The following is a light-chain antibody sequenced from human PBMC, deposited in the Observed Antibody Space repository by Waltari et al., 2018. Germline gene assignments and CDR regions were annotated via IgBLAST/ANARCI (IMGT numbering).Light chain of an antibody. V-gene: IGLV1-47*01. CDR3: AAWDDSLSGVV. CDR1: TSNIGSNY. CDR2: RNN. J-gene: IGLJ2*01. Sequence: QSVLTQRPSASGTPGQRVTISCSGSTSNIGSNYVYWYQQLPGTAPKLLIYRNNQRPSGVPDRFSGSKSGTSASLAISGLRSDDEADYSCAAWDDSLSGVVFGGGTKLTVL.